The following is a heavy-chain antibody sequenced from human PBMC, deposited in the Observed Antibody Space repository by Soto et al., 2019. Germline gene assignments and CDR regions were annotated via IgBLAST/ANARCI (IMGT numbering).Heavy chain of an antibody. CDR2: IYHSGST. J-gene: IGHJ4*02. CDR3: ATLYGGKDY. V-gene: IGHV4-30-2*01. CDR1: GGSISSGGYS. Sequence: LTCAVSGGSISSGGYSWSWIRQPPGKGLEWIGYIYHSGSTYYNPSLKSRVTISVDRSKNQFSLKLSSVTAADTAVYYCATLYGGKDYWGQGTLVTVSS. D-gene: IGHD4-17*01.